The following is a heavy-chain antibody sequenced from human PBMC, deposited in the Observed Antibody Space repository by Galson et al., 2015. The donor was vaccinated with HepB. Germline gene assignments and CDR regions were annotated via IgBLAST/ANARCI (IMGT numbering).Heavy chain of an antibody. D-gene: IGHD2-21*01. J-gene: IGHJ5*02. CDR1: GGTFSSYA. Sequence: SVKVSCKASGGTFSSYAISWVRQAPGQGLEWMGGIIPIFGTANYAQKFQGRVTITADESTSAAYMELSSLRSEDTAVYYCAREDKGAYCGGDCYMPSWGQGTLVTVSS. CDR2: IIPIFGTA. CDR3: AREDKGAYCGGDCYMPS. V-gene: IGHV1-69*13.